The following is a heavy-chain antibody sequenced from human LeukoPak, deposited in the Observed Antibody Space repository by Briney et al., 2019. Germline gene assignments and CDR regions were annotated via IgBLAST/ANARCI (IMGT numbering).Heavy chain of an antibody. CDR2: INPNSGGT. V-gene: IGHV1-2*02. D-gene: IGHD3-10*01. J-gene: IGHJ5*02. CDR1: GYTFTGYY. CDR3: ARAPYYYGSGSQTGYDWFDP. Sequence: ASVKVSCKASGYTFTGYYMHWVRQAPGQGLEWMGWINPNSGGTNYAQKFQGRVTMTRDTSISTAYMELSRLRSDDTAVYYCARAPYYYGSGSQTGYDWFDPWGQGTLVTVSS.